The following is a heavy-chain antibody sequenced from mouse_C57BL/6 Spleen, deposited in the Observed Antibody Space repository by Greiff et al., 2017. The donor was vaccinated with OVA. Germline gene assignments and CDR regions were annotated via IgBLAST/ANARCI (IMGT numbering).Heavy chain of an antibody. CDR1: GFTFSSYA. CDR2: ISDGGSYT. J-gene: IGHJ2*01. D-gene: IGHD2-4*01. CDR3: ARGRVYYDYDGNYFDY. Sequence: EVKLMEPGGGLVKPGGSLKLSCAASGFTFSSYAMSWVRQTPEKRLEWVATISDGGSYTYYPDKVKGRFTISRDNAKNNLYLQMSHLKSEDTAMYYCARGRVYYDYDGNYFDYWGQSTTLTVSS. V-gene: IGHV5-4*03.